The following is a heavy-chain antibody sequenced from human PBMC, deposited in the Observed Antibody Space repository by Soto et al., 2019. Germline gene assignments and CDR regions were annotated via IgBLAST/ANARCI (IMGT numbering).Heavy chain of an antibody. CDR1: GLIFSDYA. V-gene: IGHV3-23*01. D-gene: IGHD3-16*01. Sequence: GVSLRLSCVASGLIFSDYAMTWIRQAPGKGLEWVATISATGGNIEYRESLKGRFTISRDNSKKMVYLQINVLTADDTAVYYCAKVAGGLGYFGCWGRGTLITV. CDR3: AKVAGGLGYFGC. J-gene: IGHJ2*01. CDR2: ISATGGNI.